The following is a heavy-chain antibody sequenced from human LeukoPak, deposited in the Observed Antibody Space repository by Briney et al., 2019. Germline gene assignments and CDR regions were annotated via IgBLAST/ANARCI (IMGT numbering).Heavy chain of an antibody. CDR3: ARILVYTYYFDY. J-gene: IGHJ4*02. V-gene: IGHV4-4*07. Sequence: SETLSLTCTVSGDSISIYYWSWIRQPAGKGLEWIGRMYTSGTTNYKPSLKSRVTMSVDTSKNQFSLRLTSVTAADTAVYYCARILVYTYYFDYWGQGTLVTVSS. CDR2: MYTSGTT. D-gene: IGHD2-8*01. CDR1: GDSISIYY.